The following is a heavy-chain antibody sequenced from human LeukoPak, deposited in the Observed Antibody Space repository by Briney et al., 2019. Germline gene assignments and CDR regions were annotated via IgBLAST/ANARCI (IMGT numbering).Heavy chain of an antibody. CDR1: GFTVSSYE. Sequence: GGSLRLSCAASGFTVSSYEVNWVRQAPGKGLEWVSYISSSGSTIYYADSVKGRFTISRDNAKNSLYLQMNSLRAEDTAVYYCARDWFGYGSGSYHGDYFDYWGQGTLVTVSS. V-gene: IGHV3-48*03. CDR3: ARDWFGYGSGSYHGDYFDY. CDR2: ISSSGSTI. J-gene: IGHJ4*02. D-gene: IGHD3-10*01.